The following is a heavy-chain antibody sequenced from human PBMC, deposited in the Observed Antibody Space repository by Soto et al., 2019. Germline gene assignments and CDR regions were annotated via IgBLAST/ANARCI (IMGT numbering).Heavy chain of an antibody. J-gene: IGHJ4*02. CDR3: ARDQGGSGSYLDY. D-gene: IGHD3-10*01. V-gene: IGHV3-33*01. Sequence: QVQLVESGGGVVQPGRSLRLSCAASGFTFSNYGMHWVRQAPGKGLEWVAIIWYGGSNKYYADSVKGRFTISRDNSKNTLYLQMNSLRVDDTAIYICARDQGGSGSYLDYWGLGTLVTVSS. CDR2: IWYGGSNK. CDR1: GFTFSNYG.